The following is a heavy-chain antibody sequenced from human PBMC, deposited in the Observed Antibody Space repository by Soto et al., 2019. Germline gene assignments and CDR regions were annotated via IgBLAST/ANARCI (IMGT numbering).Heavy chain of an antibody. D-gene: IGHD6-6*01. CDR1: GGSFSGYY. J-gene: IGHJ5*02. Sequence: PSETLSLTCAVYGGSFSGYYWSWIRQPPGKGLEWIGEINHSGSTNYNPSLKSRVTISVDTSKNQFSLKLSSVTAADTAVYYCARSIEARREWFDPWGQGTLVTVS. V-gene: IGHV4-34*01. CDR3: ARSIEARREWFDP. CDR2: INHSGST.